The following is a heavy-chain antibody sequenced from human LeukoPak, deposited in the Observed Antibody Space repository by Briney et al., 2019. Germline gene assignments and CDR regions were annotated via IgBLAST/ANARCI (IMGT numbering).Heavy chain of an antibody. CDR2: IYAGDSDT. D-gene: IGHD3-10*01. J-gene: IGHJ4*02. CDR3: ARRYGSGTYLFDY. CDR1: GYSFTSCW. Sequence: GESLKISCKGSGYSFTSCWIGWVRQMPGKGLEWMGIIYAGDSDTKYSPSFQGQVTISADKSISTAYLQLSSLKASDTAMYYCARRYGSGTYLFDYWGQGTLVTVSS. V-gene: IGHV5-51*01.